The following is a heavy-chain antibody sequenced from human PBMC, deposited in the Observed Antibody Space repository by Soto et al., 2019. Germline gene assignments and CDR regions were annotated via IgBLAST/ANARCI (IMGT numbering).Heavy chain of an antibody. D-gene: IGHD3-10*01. CDR2: IYPGDSDT. J-gene: IGHJ4*02. V-gene: IGHV5-51*01. CDR3: AIGYYGSESLYYFEY. CDR1: GYTFTTYW. Sequence: GESLKISCQASGYTFTTYWIGWVRQMPGKGLEWMGIIYPGDSDTRYSRSFQGQVAISADKSITTAYLQWSSLKASDTGMYYCAIGYYGSESLYYFEYWGQGTLVTVSS.